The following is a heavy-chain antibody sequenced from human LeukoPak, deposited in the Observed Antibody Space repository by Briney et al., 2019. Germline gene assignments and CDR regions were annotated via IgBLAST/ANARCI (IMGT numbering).Heavy chain of an antibody. Sequence: PGGSLRLSCAASGFTFKNYWMFWVRQAPGKGLVWVARINSDGSRTNYADSVKSRFTVSRDNAKNTVYLQMSRLRADDTALYYCAKQYCTATSCGGMDVWGRGTPVTVSS. D-gene: IGHD2-8*01. CDR1: GFTFKNYW. CDR2: INSDGSRT. V-gene: IGHV3-74*01. J-gene: IGHJ6*02. CDR3: AKQYCTATSCGGMDV.